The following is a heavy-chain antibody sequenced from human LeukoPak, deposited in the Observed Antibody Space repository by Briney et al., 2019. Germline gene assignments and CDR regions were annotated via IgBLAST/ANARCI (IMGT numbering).Heavy chain of an antibody. V-gene: IGHV3-73*01. J-gene: IGHJ4*02. Sequence: PGGSLKLSCAASGFTFSGSAMHWVRQASGKGLEWVGRIRSKANSYATAYAASVKGRFTISRDDSKNTAYLQMNSLKTEDTAVYYCTRHYYDSSGSVYWGQGTLVTVSS. CDR3: TRHYYDSSGSVY. CDR2: IRSKANSYAT. CDR1: GFTFSGSA. D-gene: IGHD3-22*01.